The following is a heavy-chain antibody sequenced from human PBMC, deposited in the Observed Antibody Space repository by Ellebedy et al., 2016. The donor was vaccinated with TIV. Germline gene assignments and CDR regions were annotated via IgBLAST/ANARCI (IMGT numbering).Heavy chain of an antibody. D-gene: IGHD1-7*01. CDR2: IYHNGST. Sequence: SETLSLTXAVSGGPISSSNWWSWVRQPPGKGLEWIGEIYHNGSTHYNPSLKSRVTISVDKSKNQFSLKLSSVTAADTAVYYCARAWGFKLNYFYYGMDVWGQGTTVTVSS. CDR1: GGPISSSNW. V-gene: IGHV4-4*02. CDR3: ARAWGFKLNYFYYGMDV. J-gene: IGHJ6*02.